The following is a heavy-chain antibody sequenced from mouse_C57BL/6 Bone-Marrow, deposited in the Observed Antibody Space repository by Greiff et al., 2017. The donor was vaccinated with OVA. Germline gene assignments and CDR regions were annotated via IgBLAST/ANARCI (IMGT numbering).Heavy chain of an antibody. Sequence: QVQLQQSGAELVRPGPSVKMSCKASGYTFTNYWIGWAKQRPGHGLEWIGDIYPGGGYTNYNEKFKGKATLTADKSSSTAYMQFSSLTSEDSAIYYCARCGYYFYYFDYWGQGTTLTVSS. CDR3: ARCGYYFYYFDY. D-gene: IGHD2-3*01. J-gene: IGHJ2*01. V-gene: IGHV1-63*01. CDR2: IYPGGGYT. CDR1: GYTFTNYW.